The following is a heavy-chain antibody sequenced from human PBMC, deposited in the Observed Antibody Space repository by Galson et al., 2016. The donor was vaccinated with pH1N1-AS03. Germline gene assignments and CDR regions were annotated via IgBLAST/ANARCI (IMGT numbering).Heavy chain of an antibody. J-gene: IGHJ6*02. D-gene: IGHD2-2*01. CDR2: ISSSTSYI. CDR1: GFTFTNYS. Sequence: SLRLSCAASGFTFTNYSMNWVRQAPGQGLEWVPSISSSTSYIYYGDSVKGRFTISRDNVKNSLYLQMTSLRSEDTAVYYCSRGDYCSSNSCFWPPLYGMGVWGQGATVTVSS. V-gene: IGHV3-21*01. CDR3: SRGDYCSSNSCFWPPLYGMGV.